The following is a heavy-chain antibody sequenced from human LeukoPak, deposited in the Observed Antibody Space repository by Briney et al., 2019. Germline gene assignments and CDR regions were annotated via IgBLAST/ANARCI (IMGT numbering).Heavy chain of an antibody. D-gene: IGHD5-12*01. CDR2: IYYNGST. J-gene: IGHJ4*02. CDR3: ARIVATIIDY. V-gene: IGHV4-39*01. CDR1: GGSISSSSYY. Sequence: SETLSLTCTVSGGSISSSSYYWGWIRQPPGKGLEWIGSIYYNGSTYYNPSLKSRVTISVDTSKNQFSLKLSSVTAADTAVYYCARIVATIIDYWGQGTLVTVSS.